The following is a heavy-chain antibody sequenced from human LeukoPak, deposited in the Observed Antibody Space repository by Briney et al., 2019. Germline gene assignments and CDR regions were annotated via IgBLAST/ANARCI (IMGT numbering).Heavy chain of an antibody. CDR3: ARPTVTTGVDAFDI. Sequence: GGSLRLSCAASGFTFSSYWMTWVRQAPGKGLEWVANMKQDGGEKYYVDSVKGRFTISRDNAKNSLYLQMNSLRAEDTAVYYCARPTVTTGVDAFDIWGQGTLVTVSS. J-gene: IGHJ3*02. V-gene: IGHV3-7*01. CDR2: MKQDGGEK. CDR1: GFTFSSYW. D-gene: IGHD4-17*01.